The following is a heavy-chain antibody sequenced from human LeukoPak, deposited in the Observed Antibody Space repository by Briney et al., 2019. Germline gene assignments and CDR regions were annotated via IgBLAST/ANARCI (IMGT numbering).Heavy chain of an antibody. J-gene: IGHJ4*02. CDR1: GFTFSSYS. Sequence: PGGSLRLSCAASGFTFSSYSMNWVRQAPGKGLEWVSSISSSSSYIYYADSVKGRFTISRDNAKNSLYLQMNSLRAEDTAVYYCARGSLWYSSSWYYFDYWGQGTLVTVSP. CDR2: ISSSSSYI. CDR3: ARGSLWYSSSWYYFDY. D-gene: IGHD6-13*01. V-gene: IGHV3-21*01.